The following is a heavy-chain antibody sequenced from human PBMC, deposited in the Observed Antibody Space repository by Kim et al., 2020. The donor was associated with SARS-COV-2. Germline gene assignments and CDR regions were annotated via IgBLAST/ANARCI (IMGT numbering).Heavy chain of an antibody. CDR3: ARGSSQHGGIFDY. V-gene: IGHV4-4*07. Sequence: SETLSLTCTVSGGSISSNYWSWIRQPAGKGLEYIGRIYTSGSTNYNPSLKSRVTMSVDTSKNQFSLNLISVTAADTAMYYCARGSSQHGGIFDYWGQGTLVTVSS. J-gene: IGHJ4*02. CDR1: GGSISSNY. CDR2: IYTSGST. D-gene: IGHD1-26*01.